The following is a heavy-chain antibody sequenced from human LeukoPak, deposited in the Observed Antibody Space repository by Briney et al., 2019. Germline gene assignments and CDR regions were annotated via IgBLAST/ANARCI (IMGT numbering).Heavy chain of an antibody. D-gene: IGHD3-10*01. CDR2: MFDRGSV. V-gene: IGHV4-39*01. J-gene: IGHJ4*02. Sequence: KASETLSLTCTVSGGSISSWTYYWGWIRQSPGKGLEWIGSMFDRGSVDYNPSLKSRVSISVDTSQNLLSLTLRFVTAADTAMYYCARQGQIGDASGSYPDWGQGTQVTVSS. CDR3: ARQGQIGDASGSYPD. CDR1: GGSISSWTYY.